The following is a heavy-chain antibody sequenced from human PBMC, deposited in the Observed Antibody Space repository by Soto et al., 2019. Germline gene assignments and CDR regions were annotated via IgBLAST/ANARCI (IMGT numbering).Heavy chain of an antibody. V-gene: IGHV1-69*02. D-gene: IGHD4-17*01. J-gene: IGHJ6*02. CDR3: ARGVTMTQEIYYYYAMDV. CDR2: IIPILGIA. Sequence: QVQLVQSGAEVKKPGSSVKVSCKASGGTFSSYTISWVRQAPGQGLEWMGRIIPILGIANYAQKFQGRVTIPAYKSTTTAYMELSSLRSEDTAVYYCARGVTMTQEIYYYYAMDVWGQGTTVTVSS. CDR1: GGTFSSYT.